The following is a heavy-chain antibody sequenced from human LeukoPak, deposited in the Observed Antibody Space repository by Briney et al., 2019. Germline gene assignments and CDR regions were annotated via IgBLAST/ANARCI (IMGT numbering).Heavy chain of an antibody. CDR3: ARAAKWPRRFDY. V-gene: IGHV1-8*01. J-gene: IGHJ4*02. CDR2: MNPNSGNT. D-gene: IGHD5-12*01. CDR1: GYTFTSYD. Sequence: ASVKVSCKASGYTFTSYDINWVRQATGQGLEWMGWMNPNSGNTDYAQKFQGRVTMTRNTSISTAYMELSSLRSEDTAVYYCARAAKWPRRFDYWGQGTLVTVSS.